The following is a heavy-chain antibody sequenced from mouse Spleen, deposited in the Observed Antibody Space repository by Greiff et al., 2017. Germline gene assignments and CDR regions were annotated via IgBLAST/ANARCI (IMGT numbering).Heavy chain of an antibody. D-gene: IGHD2-14*01. CDR3: ASPYGYDGAWFAY. CDR1: GFTFSSFG. CDR2: ISSGSSTI. Sequence: EVKVVESGGGLVKPGGSLKLSCAASGFTFSSFGMHWVRQAPEKGLEWVAYISSGSSTIYYADTVKGRFTISRDNPKNTLFLQMTSLRSEDTAMYYCASPYGYDGAWFAYWGQGTLVTVSA. J-gene: IGHJ3*01. V-gene: IGHV5-17*02.